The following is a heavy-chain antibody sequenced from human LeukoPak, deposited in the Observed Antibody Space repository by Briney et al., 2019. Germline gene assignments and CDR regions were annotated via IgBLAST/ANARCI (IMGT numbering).Heavy chain of an antibody. CDR1: GFTFSSYA. Sequence: PGGSLRLSCAASGFTFSSYAMSWVRLAPGKGLELVSAISGSCGSTYYADSVKGRFTISRDNSKNALSLQMNRLRGEHTAVYYCAKDGSGSYSHAFDLWGQGTMVSVSS. J-gene: IGHJ3*01. CDR3: AKDGSGSYSHAFDL. CDR2: ISGSCGST. V-gene: IGHV3-23*01. D-gene: IGHD1-26*01.